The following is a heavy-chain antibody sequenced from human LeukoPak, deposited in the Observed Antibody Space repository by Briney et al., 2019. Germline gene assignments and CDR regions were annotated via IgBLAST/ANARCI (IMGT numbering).Heavy chain of an antibody. CDR2: IYASGSS. D-gene: IGHD5-18*01. Sequence: SETLSLTCTVSGDSISSYYWIWIRQHAGKGLEYIGRIYASGSSSYNPSLKSRVSMSVDTSQNQFSLRLSSVTAADTAVYYCARDRDTYGYPDYWGQGTLVTVSS. CDR3: ARDRDTYGYPDY. J-gene: IGHJ4*02. V-gene: IGHV4-4*07. CDR1: GDSISSYY.